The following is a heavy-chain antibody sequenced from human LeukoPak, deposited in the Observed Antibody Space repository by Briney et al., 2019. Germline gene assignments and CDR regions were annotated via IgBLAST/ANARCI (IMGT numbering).Heavy chain of an antibody. CDR3: ANKRGHYGSGSYAEYFQH. CDR2: IRYDGSNK. V-gene: IGHV3-30*02. D-gene: IGHD3-10*01. J-gene: IGHJ1*01. CDR1: GFTFSSYE. Sequence: QPGGSLRLSCAASGFTFSSYEMNWVRQAPGKGLEWVAFIRYDGSNKYYADSVKGRFTISRDNSKNTLYLQMNSLRAEDTAVYYCANKRGHYGSGSYAEYFQHWGQGTLVTVSS.